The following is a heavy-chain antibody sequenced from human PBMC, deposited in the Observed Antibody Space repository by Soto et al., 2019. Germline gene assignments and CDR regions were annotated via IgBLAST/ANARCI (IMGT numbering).Heavy chain of an antibody. CDR2: IIPIFGTA. CDR1: GGTFSSYA. Sequence: SVKVSCKASGGTFSSYAISWVRQAPGQGLEWMGGIIPIFGTANYAQEFQGRVTITADESTSTAYMELSSLRSEDTAVYYCARDQEYYGSVFVIWGQGTMVTVSS. CDR3: ARDQEYYGSVFVI. J-gene: IGHJ3*02. D-gene: IGHD3-10*01. V-gene: IGHV1-69*13.